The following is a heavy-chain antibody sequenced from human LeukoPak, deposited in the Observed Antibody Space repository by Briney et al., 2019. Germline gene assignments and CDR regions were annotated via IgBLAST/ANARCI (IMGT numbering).Heavy chain of an antibody. D-gene: IGHD6-13*01. CDR2: INPNSGGT. CDR1: GYTFAGYY. V-gene: IGHV1-2*02. Sequence: ASVKVSCKASGYTFAGYYMHWVRQAPGQGLEWMGWINPNSGGTYYAQKFQGRVTMTRDTSISTAYMELSRLRSDDTAVYYCARSRRYPIAAAGTDSWGRGTLVTVSS. CDR3: ARSRRYPIAAAGTDS. J-gene: IGHJ4*02.